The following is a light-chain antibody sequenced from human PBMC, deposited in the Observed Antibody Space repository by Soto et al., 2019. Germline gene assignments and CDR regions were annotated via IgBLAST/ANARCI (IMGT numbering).Light chain of an antibody. CDR1: QSVSNNY. CDR3: QQYNNWPRT. V-gene: IGKV3-20*01. Sequence: EIVLTQSPGTLSLSAGERAPLXCRASQSVSNNYLAWYQQKPGQAPRLLIYGASNRATGIPDRFSGSGSGTDFTLTISSLQSEDFAVYYCQQYNNWPRTFGQGTKVDIK. CDR2: GAS. J-gene: IGKJ1*01.